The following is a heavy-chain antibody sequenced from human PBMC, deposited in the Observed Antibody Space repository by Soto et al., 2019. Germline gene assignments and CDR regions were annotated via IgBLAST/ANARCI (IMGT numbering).Heavy chain of an antibody. CDR2: ISKDGNDQ. Sequence: QVQLVESGGGVVQPGTSLRLSCAASGFTLSTYGMHWVRQAPGKGLEWVAVISKDGNDQYYADSVKGRFTVSRDNSKNALSLQMNSLRPEDTAFYYCAKDRWEFTRYFDSWGQGTLVTVSS. D-gene: IGHD1-26*01. V-gene: IGHV3-30*18. CDR3: AKDRWEFTRYFDS. CDR1: GFTLSTYG. J-gene: IGHJ4*02.